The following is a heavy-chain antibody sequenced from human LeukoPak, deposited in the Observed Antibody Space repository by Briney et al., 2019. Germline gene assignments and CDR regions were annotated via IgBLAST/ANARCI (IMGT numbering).Heavy chain of an antibody. Sequence: GASVKVSCKASGYTFSSYGITWVRQAPGQGLEWMGWLSPYNGDTNYAQKLQDRVTMTTDTSTSTVYMELTSLRSDDSAVYYCARGGSGWSSDFWGQGTLVTVSS. V-gene: IGHV1-18*01. CDR2: LSPYNGDT. CDR1: GYTFSSYG. D-gene: IGHD6-19*01. CDR3: ARGGSGWSSDF. J-gene: IGHJ4*02.